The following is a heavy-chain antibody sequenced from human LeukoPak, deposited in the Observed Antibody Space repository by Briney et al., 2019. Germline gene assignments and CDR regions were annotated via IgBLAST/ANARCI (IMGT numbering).Heavy chain of an antibody. D-gene: IGHD5-18*01. CDR1: GGSFSGYY. J-gene: IGHJ3*02. V-gene: IGHV4-34*01. Sequence: SETLSLTCAVYGGSFSGYYWSWIRQPPGKGLEWIGEIKHSGSTNYNPSLKSRVTISVDTSKNQFSLKLSSVTAADTAVYYCARVGDTAMAVDAFDIWGQGTMVTVSS. CDR3: ARVGDTAMAVDAFDI. CDR2: IKHSGST.